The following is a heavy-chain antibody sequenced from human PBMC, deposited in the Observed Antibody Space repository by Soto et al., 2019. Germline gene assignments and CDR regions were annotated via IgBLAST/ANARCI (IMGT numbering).Heavy chain of an antibody. Sequence: QVQLQESGPGVVKPSDTLSVTCTVSGGSVSSRSHFWSWIRQPPGGGLQWLGYIYYTGNTNYSPHLKSRATLSVDTSRNQFSLRLTSVTAADTAIYYCARYDAESGSNKLDPWGQGTLVTVSS. V-gene: IGHV4-61*01. CDR1: GGSVSSRSHF. D-gene: IGHD5-12*01. CDR2: IYYTGNT. J-gene: IGHJ5*02. CDR3: ARYDAESGSNKLDP.